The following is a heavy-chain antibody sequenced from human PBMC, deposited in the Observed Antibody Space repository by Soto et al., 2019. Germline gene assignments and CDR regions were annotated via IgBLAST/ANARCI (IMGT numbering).Heavy chain of an antibody. J-gene: IGHJ4*02. V-gene: IGHV4-39*02. D-gene: IGHD6-13*01. CDR3: ASENIVGSSAYYFDN. CDR2: VYYSGSL. Sequence: SETLSLTCVVSSDSLTITSHYWGWVRQPPGKGLEWIGNVYYSGSLYYNPSLKGRATISLDTSKNHLTLTLTSVTAADTAVYYCASENIVGSSAYYFDNWGQGALVTVS. CDR1: SDSLTITSHY.